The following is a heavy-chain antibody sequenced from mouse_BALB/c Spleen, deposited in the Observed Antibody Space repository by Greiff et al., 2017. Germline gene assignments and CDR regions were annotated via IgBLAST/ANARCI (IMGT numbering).Heavy chain of an antibody. CDR3: VRRGGYGYDVEGGYYAMDY. J-gene: IGHJ4*01. Sequence: VQLVESGPGLVAPSQSLSITCTVSGFSLTSYDISWIRQPPGKGLEWLGVIWTGGGTNYNSAFMSRLSISKDNSKSQVFLKMNSLQTDDTAIYYCVRRGGYGYDVEGGYYAMDYWGQGTSVTVSS. D-gene: IGHD2-2*01. V-gene: IGHV2-9-2*01. CDR1: GFSLTSYD. CDR2: IWTGGGT.